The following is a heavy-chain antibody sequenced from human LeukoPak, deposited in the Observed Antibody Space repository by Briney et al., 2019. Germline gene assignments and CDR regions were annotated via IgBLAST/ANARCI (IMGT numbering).Heavy chain of an antibody. D-gene: IGHD2-21*02. CDR3: ARDCDWGKGAFDI. V-gene: IGHV4-39*07. CDR1: GGSISSSSYY. J-gene: IGHJ3*02. Sequence: SETLSLTCTVSGGSISSSSYYWGWIRQPPGKGLEWIGSIYYSGGTYYNPSLKSRVTVSVDTSKNQFSLKLSSVTAADTAVYYCARDCDWGKGAFDIWGQGTMVTVSS. CDR2: IYYSGGT.